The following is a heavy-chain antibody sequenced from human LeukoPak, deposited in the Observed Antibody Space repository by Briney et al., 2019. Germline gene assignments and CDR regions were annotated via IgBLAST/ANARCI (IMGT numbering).Heavy chain of an antibody. J-gene: IGHJ5*02. V-gene: IGHV3-30*03. CDR1: GLTLSRYG. Sequence: PGGSLRLSCVASGLTLSRYGMHWVRQAPGKGLEWVAVISYDGTTKNYADSVKDRFTISRDNSENTLYLQMSSLRAEDTAVYYCAGVPNVRDGDWFDPWGQGTLVTVSS. CDR2: ISYDGTTK. D-gene: IGHD3-10*02. CDR3: AGVPNVRDGDWFDP.